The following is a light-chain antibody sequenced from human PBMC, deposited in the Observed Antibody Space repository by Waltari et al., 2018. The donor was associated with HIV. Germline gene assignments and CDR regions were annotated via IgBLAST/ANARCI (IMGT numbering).Light chain of an antibody. V-gene: IGLV2-23*02. Sequence: ALTQPASLSGSPGQASNLLCTGTRGSVGGYNLVPWYQQHPGKAPKLIIYEVNKRPSGVSNRFSGSKSDNTASLTISGLQAEDEADYYCCSYAGSSTSLFGGGTKLTVL. CDR1: RGSVGGYNL. CDR3: CSYAGSSTSL. J-gene: IGLJ2*01. CDR2: EVN.